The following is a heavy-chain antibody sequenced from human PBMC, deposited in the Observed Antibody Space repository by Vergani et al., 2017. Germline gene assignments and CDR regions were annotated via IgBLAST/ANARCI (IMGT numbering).Heavy chain of an antibody. J-gene: IGHJ4*02. CDR3: ARDLLPGTLLLLAY. Sequence: VQMVESGGGVVQPGGSLRLSCAASGFTFSDYYMTWIRQAPGKGLEWISYISGSGHTKYYADSVKGRFAISRDNAKNSLYLQMNNLRVEDTAVYYCARDLLPGTLLLLAYWGQGTLISVSS. V-gene: IGHV3-11*04. CDR2: ISGSGHTK. CDR1: GFTFSDYY. D-gene: IGHD1-7*01.